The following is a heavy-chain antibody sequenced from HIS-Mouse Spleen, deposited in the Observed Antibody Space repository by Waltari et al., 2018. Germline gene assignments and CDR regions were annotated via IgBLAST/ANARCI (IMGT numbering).Heavy chain of an antibody. Sequence: QLQLQESGPGLGKPSETLSLTCPVPGCSISRSMYYLGWIRQPPGKGLEWIGSIYYSGSTYYNPSLKSRVTISVDTSKNQFSLKLSSVTAADTAVYYCAREIPYSSSWYDWYFDLWGRGTLVTVSS. V-gene: IGHV4-39*07. CDR3: AREIPYSSSWYDWYFDL. CDR2: IYYSGST. D-gene: IGHD6-13*01. J-gene: IGHJ2*01. CDR1: GCSISRSMYY.